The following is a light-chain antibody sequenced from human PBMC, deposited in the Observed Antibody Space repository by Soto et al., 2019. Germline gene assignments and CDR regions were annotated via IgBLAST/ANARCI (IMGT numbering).Light chain of an antibody. CDR2: DVN. Sequence: QSALTQPASVSGSPGQSITISCTGTSSDIGASNYVSWYQQHPGQAPILMIPDVNNRPSGISDRFSGSKSGNTASLTISGLQAEDEADYYCYSWNSNSDTHYVFGTGTKLTVL. CDR3: YSWNSNSDTHYV. CDR1: SSDIGASNY. J-gene: IGLJ1*01. V-gene: IGLV2-14*03.